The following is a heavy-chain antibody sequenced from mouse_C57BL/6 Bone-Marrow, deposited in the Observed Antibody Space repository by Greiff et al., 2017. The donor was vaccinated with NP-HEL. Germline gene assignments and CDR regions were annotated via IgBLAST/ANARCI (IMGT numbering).Heavy chain of an antibody. CDR1: GYTFTSYW. CDR2: IDPSDSYT. V-gene: IGHV1-59*01. Sequence: VQLQQPGAELVRPGTSVKLSCKASGYTFTSYWMHWVKQRPGQGLEWIGVIDPSDSYTNYNQKFKGKATLTVDTSSSTAYMQLSSLTSEDSAVYYCARRETGNGYWGQGTTLTVSS. D-gene: IGHD4-1*01. CDR3: ARRETGNGY. J-gene: IGHJ2*01.